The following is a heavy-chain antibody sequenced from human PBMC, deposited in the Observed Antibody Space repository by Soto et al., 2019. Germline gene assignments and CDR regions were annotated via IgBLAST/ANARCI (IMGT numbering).Heavy chain of an antibody. CDR2: IYYSGST. J-gene: IGHJ5*02. D-gene: IGHD3-16*01. CDR3: ARVHWVMREMWFDP. CDR1: GGSISSYY. Sequence: SETLSLTCTVSGGSISSYYWSWIRQPPGKGLEWIGYIYYSGSTNYNPSLKSQVTKSVDTSKNQFSLKLSSVTAADTAVYYCARVHWVMREMWFDPWGQGTLVTVSS. V-gene: IGHV4-59*01.